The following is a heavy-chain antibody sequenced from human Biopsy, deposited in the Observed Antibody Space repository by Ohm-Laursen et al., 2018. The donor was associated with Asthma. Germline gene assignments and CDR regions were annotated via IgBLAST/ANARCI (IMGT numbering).Heavy chain of an antibody. Sequence: LSLTCTVSGGSISNSNYYWGWIRQSPGKGLEWVSYITGSGSTIYYADSVKGRFTLSRDNAKNSLYLQMNSLRDEDTAVYYCALKYRNSVFPEYGMDVWGQGTTVTVSS. CDR1: GGSISNSNYY. V-gene: IGHV3-11*04. CDR3: ALKYRNSVFPEYGMDV. J-gene: IGHJ6*02. CDR2: ITGSGSTI. D-gene: IGHD4-11*01.